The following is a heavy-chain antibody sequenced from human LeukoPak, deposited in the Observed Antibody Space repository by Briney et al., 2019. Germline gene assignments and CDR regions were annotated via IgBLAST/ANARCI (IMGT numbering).Heavy chain of an antibody. CDR2: FYIVGST. V-gene: IGHV3-53*01. CDR3: ARDPTATIRFGY. CDR1: GFTVSSNY. J-gene: IGHJ4*02. Sequence: PGGSLRLSCAASGFTVSSNYMGWVRQAPGKGLECVSLFYIVGSTYYADSVKGRFTISRDNSKNTMYLQMNSLRAEDTAVYYCARDPTATIRFGYWGQGTLVTVSS. D-gene: IGHD5-24*01.